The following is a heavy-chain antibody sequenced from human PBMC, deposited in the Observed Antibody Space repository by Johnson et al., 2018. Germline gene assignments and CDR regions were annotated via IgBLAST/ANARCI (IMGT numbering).Heavy chain of an antibody. D-gene: IGHD1-26*01. V-gene: IGHV3-49*03. Sequence: VQLVESGGGLVQPGRSLRLSCTVSGFTFGDYTMSWFRQAPGKGLEWVGFIRSKAYGGTTEYAASVKGRFTISRDDSKSIAYLQMNSLKTEDTAGYYCTRGTPEEWELLGRYYYYGMDVWGQGTTVTVSS. J-gene: IGHJ6*02. CDR2: IRSKAYGGTT. CDR3: TRGTPEEWELLGRYYYYGMDV. CDR1: GFTFGDYT.